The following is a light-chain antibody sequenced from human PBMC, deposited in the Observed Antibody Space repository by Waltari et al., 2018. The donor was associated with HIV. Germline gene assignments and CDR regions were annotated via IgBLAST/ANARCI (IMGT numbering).Light chain of an antibody. Sequence: DIVMTQSPDSLAVSLGGRATINCKSSHSLLYRSTNENSLAWYQQKPGQRPKLLIYWASTRESGVPDRFSGSGSGTDFTLTISSLRAEDVAVYYCQQYYILPYTFGQGTKLEIK. CDR1: HSLLYRSTNENS. J-gene: IGKJ2*01. V-gene: IGKV4-1*01. CDR2: WAS. CDR3: QQYYILPYT.